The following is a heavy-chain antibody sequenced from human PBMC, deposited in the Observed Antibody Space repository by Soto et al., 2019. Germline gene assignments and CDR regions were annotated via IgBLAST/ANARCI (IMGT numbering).Heavy chain of an antibody. CDR2: IVVGSGNT. J-gene: IGHJ3*02. CDR3: AADLFLDCSGGSCYSRGAFDI. CDR1: GFTFTSSA. V-gene: IGHV1-58*02. Sequence: QMQLVQSGPEVKKPGTSVKVSCKASGFTFTSSAMQWVRQARGQRLEWKGWIVVGSGNTNYAQKFQERVTITRDMYTSKDYMELSSLRSEDTAVYYCAADLFLDCSGGSCYSRGAFDIWGQGTMVTVSS. D-gene: IGHD2-15*01.